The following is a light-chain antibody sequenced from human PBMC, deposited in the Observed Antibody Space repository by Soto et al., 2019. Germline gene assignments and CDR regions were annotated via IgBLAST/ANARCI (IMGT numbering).Light chain of an antibody. CDR1: QSVSSN. CDR3: QQYNDWPLT. Sequence: EIVMTQSPATLSVSPGERATLSCRASQSVSSNLAWYQQKRGQAPRLLIYGASTRATGLPDRISGSGSGKEFTITISSLQSEDFALSYCQQYNDWPLTFGGGTKLEIK. J-gene: IGKJ4*01. CDR2: GAS. V-gene: IGKV3-15*01.